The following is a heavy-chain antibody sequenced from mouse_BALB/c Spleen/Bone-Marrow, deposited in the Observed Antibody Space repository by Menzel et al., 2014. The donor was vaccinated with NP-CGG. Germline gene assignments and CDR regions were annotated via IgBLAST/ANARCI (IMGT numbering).Heavy chain of an antibody. J-gene: IGHJ4*01. Sequence: EVHLQQSGPDLVKPSQSLSLTCTVTGYSITSGYSWHWIRQFPGNKLEWMGYIHYSGSTHYNPSLKSRISITRDTSTNQVFLQLNSVTTEDTPKYYYAPTTVVAHYAMDNWGQGTAVTVSS. CDR1: GYSITSGYS. V-gene: IGHV3-1*02. CDR3: APTTVVAHYAMDN. CDR2: IHYSGST. D-gene: IGHD1-1*01.